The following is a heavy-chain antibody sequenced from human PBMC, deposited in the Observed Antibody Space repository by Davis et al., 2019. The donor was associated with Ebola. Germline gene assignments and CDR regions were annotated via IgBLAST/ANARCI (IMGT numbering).Heavy chain of an antibody. CDR1: GYTFTYRY. V-gene: IGHV1-3*01. CDR2: INAGNGNT. CDR3: ASDCCGRVFDY. J-gene: IGHJ4*02. Sequence: AASVKVSCKASGYTFTYRYLHWVRQAPGQRLEWMGWINAGNGNTEYSQKFQGRVSITRDTSASTAYMELSSLRSEDTAVYYCASDCCGRVFDYWGQGTLVTVSS. D-gene: IGHD2-15*01.